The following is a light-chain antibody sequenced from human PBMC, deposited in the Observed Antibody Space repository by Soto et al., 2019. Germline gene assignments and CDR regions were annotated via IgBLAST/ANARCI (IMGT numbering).Light chain of an antibody. CDR1: QSISSY. Sequence: DIQMTQSPSSLSASVGDRVTVTCRASQSISSYLNWYQQKPGKAPKLLIYTASSLQSGVPLRFSGSGSGTDFTLTISSLQPEDSATYYCQQSYSTPYTFGQGTKLEIK. CDR2: TAS. CDR3: QQSYSTPYT. J-gene: IGKJ2*01. V-gene: IGKV1-39*01.